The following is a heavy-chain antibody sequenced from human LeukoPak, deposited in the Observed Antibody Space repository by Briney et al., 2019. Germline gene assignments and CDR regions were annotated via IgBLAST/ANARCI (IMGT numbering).Heavy chain of an antibody. J-gene: IGHJ4*02. D-gene: IGHD4-17*01. Sequence: GGSLRLSCAASGLTFSSYTMHWVRQAPGKGLEWVSYISSSGSTMYYADSVKGRFTISRDNARNSLYLQMNSLRAEDTAVYYCATMGDYTPFDYWGQGTLVTVSS. V-gene: IGHV3-48*04. CDR3: ATMGDYTPFDY. CDR2: ISSSGSTM. CDR1: GLTFSSYT.